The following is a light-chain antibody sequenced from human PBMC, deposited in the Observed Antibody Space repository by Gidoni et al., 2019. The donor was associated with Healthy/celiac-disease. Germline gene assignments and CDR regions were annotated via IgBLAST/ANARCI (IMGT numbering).Light chain of an antibody. J-gene: IGKJ2*01. CDR3: QQYDNLLPYT. V-gene: IGKV1-33*01. CDR1: QDISNY. Sequence: DIQMTQSPSSLSASVGDRVTITCQASQDISNYLNWYQQKPGKAPKLLIYDASKLETGVPSRFSGSGSGTDFTFTISSLQHEDIATYYCQQYDNLLPYTFGQGTKLEIK. CDR2: DAS.